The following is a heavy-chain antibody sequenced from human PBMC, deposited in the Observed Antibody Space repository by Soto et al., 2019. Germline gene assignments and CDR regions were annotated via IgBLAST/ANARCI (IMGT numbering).Heavy chain of an antibody. CDR1: NGSISSTTYF. V-gene: IGHV4-39*01. Sequence: SETLSLTCTVSNGSISSTTYFWGWIRQPPGKGLEWIGSISYSGSTFYNPSLKSRVTISVETSKNQFSLKLSSMTAADTAVYYCARHYYGSGSYLPTFDYWGQGTLVTVSS. CDR3: ARHYYGSGSYLPTFDY. J-gene: IGHJ4*02. D-gene: IGHD3-10*01. CDR2: ISYSGST.